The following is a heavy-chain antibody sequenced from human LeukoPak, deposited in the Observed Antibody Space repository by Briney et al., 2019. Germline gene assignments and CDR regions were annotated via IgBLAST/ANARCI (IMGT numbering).Heavy chain of an antibody. CDR1: GFSLSTSGMC. V-gene: IGHV2-70*11. D-gene: IGHD6-19*01. CDR3: ARIQHGYSSGRYYFDY. J-gene: IGHJ4*02. Sequence: SGPTLVNPTQTLTLTCTFSGFSLSTSGMCVSWIRQPPGKALEWLARIDWDDDKYYSTSLKTRLTISKDTSKNQVVLTMTNMDPVDTATYYCARIQHGYSSGRYYFDYWGQGTLVTVSS. CDR2: IDWDDDK.